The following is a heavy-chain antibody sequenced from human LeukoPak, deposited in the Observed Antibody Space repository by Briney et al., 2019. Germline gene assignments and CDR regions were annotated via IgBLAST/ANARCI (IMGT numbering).Heavy chain of an antibody. CDR1: GYTLTELS. CDR2: FDPEDGET. D-gene: IGHD3-9*01. V-gene: IGHV1-24*01. CDR3: ARVNLYYDILTGSGYYFDY. J-gene: IGHJ4*02. Sequence: ASVKVSCKVSGYTLTELSMHWVRQAPGKGLEWMGGFDPEDGETIYAQKFQGRVTMTEDTSTDTAYMELSSLRSEDTAVYYCARVNLYYDILTGSGYYFDYWGQGTLVTVSS.